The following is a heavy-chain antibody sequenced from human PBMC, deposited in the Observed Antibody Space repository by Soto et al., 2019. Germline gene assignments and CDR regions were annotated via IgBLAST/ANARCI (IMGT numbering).Heavy chain of an antibody. J-gene: IGHJ4*02. CDR2: ISGSGGST. CDR1: GFTFSSYA. V-gene: IGHV3-23*01. Sequence: EVQLLESGGGLVQPGGSLRLSCAASGFTFSSYAMSWVRQAPGKGLEWVSAISGSGGSTYYADSVKGRFTISRDNSKNTLYLQMNSLRAQVTAVYYCPITYSSSWPLGGFDYWGPGTLVTVSS. D-gene: IGHD6-13*01. CDR3: PITYSSSWPLGGFDY.